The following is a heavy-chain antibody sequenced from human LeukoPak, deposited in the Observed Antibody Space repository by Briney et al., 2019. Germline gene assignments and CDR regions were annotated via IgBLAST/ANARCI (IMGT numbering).Heavy chain of an antibody. Sequence: ASVTVSCTTSEYTFTSFHMHWVRQAPGQGLEWMGMIDPSGGSTTYAQNFQGRVTMTRDTSTNTFYMELSSLRFDDTAIYFCARGHSLRGGYVSRWLDPWGQGTLVTVSS. CDR3: ARGHSLRGGYVSRWLDP. D-gene: IGHD3-10*01. V-gene: IGHV1-46*01. CDR1: EYTFTSFH. J-gene: IGHJ5*02. CDR2: IDPSGGST.